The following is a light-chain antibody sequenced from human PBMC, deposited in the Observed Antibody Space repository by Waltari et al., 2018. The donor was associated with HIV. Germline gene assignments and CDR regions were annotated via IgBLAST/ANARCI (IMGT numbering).Light chain of an antibody. CDR3: AAWDASLNGM. Sequence: SVLPHPPSLSGTPGQNVTIPCSVNSSNTGSNIVHWYQQPPGAAPKLLIYSNDQRPSGVPFRFSGSKSGSSAARAISGLQSADEADYYCAAWDASLNGMFGGGTRLTVL. J-gene: IGLJ3*02. CDR1: SSNTGSNI. CDR2: SND. V-gene: IGLV1-44*01.